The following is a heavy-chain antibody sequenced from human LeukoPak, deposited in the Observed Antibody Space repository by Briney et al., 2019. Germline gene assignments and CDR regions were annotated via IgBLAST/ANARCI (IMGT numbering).Heavy chain of an antibody. Sequence: PSETLSLTCTVSGGSISSSSYYWGWIRQPPGKGLEWIGEINHSGSTNYNPSLKSRVTISVDTSKNQFSLKLSSVTAADTAVYYCARDTDRYSSGWLRPIDYWGQGTLVTVSS. J-gene: IGHJ4*02. CDR1: GGSISSSSYY. CDR3: ARDTDRYSSGWLRPIDY. V-gene: IGHV4-39*07. CDR2: INHSGST. D-gene: IGHD6-19*01.